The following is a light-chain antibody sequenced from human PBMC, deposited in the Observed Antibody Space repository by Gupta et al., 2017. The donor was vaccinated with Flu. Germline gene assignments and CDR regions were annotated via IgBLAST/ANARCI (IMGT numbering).Light chain of an antibody. Sequence: QSAPTQPRSVSGSPGPSVTISCAGTSSNVGSSNRVSWYQHRPGKAHKLILYEVSGRTAGVPGRFSGSKSGNTASLTISGLQAEEEADYYCSSHSGSVNWVFGTGTTVTVL. V-gene: IGLV2-11*01. CDR1: SSNVGSSNR. CDR2: EVS. CDR3: SSHSGSVNWV. J-gene: IGLJ1*01.